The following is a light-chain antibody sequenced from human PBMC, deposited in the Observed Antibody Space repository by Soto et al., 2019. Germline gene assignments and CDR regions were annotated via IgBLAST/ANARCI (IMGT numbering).Light chain of an antibody. V-gene: IGLV1-44*01. CDR1: SSNIGRNT. J-gene: IGLJ1*01. CDR2: THN. Sequence: QSVLTQPPSASGTPGQRVTISCSGSSSNIGRNTVNWYQQVPGTAPKLLIYTHNQRPSGVPDRFSDSKSGTSASLAISGLQSEDEADYYCAAWDDSLNGYVFGTGTKVTVL. CDR3: AAWDDSLNGYV.